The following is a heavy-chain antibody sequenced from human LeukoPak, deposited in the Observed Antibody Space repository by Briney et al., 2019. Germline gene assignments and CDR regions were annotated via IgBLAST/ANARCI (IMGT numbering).Heavy chain of an antibody. CDR3: AGSAGYSSGWAQRFDY. CDR2: IIPIFGTA. Sequence: SVKVSCKASGGTFGSYAISWVRQAPGQGLEWMGGIIPIFGTANYAQKFQGRVTITTDESTSTAYMELSSLRSEDTAVYCCAGSAGYSSGWAQRFDYWGQGTLVTVSS. CDR1: GGTFGSYA. V-gene: IGHV1-69*05. D-gene: IGHD6-19*01. J-gene: IGHJ4*02.